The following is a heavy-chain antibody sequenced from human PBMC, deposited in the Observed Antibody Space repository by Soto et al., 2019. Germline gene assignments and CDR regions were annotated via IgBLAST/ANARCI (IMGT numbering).Heavy chain of an antibody. CDR1: GGTFSSYA. V-gene: IGHV1-69*06. D-gene: IGHD5-18*01. Sequence: GASVKVSCKASGGTFSSYAISWVRQAPGQGLEWMGGIIPIFGTANYAQKFQGRVTITADKSTSTAYMELSSLRSEDTAVYYCATRDEIQLWPHYYYYGMDVWGQGSTVTVSS. CDR2: IIPIFGTA. CDR3: ATRDEIQLWPHYYYYGMDV. J-gene: IGHJ6*02.